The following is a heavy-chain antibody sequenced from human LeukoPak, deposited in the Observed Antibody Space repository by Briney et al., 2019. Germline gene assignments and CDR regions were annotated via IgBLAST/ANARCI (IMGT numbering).Heavy chain of an antibody. CDR3: ARVIAGSTSGWYYYYYMDV. Sequence: GASVKVSCKASGYTFTSYGISWVRQAPGQGLEWMGWISAYNGNTNYAQKRQGRVTMTADTSTSTAYMELRSLRSDDTAVYYCARVIAGSTSGWYYYYYMDVWGKGTTVTVSS. D-gene: IGHD2-2*01. CDR2: ISAYNGNT. J-gene: IGHJ6*03. V-gene: IGHV1-18*01. CDR1: GYTFTSYG.